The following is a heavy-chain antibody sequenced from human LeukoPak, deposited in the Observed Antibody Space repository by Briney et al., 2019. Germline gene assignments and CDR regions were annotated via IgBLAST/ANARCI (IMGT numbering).Heavy chain of an antibody. CDR1: GYAFAGYF. CDR3: AMTDLTYYFDY. D-gene: IGHD2-21*02. J-gene: IGHJ4*02. V-gene: IGHV1-2*02. CDR2: INSNSGDT. Sequence: ASVKVSCKASGYAFAGYFMHWVRQAPGQGLEWMGWINSNSGDTNYAQKFQGRVTMTRDTSISTAYMELNRLRSDDTAVYYCAMTDLTYYFDYWGQGTLVTVSS.